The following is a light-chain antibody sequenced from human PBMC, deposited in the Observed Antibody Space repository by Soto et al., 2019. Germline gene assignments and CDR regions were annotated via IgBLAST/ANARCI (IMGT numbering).Light chain of an antibody. CDR1: QTISSY. V-gene: IGKV1-39*01. J-gene: IGKJ1*01. CDR3: QQSFSLPT. Sequence: DIHLTQSPSSLSASVGDRVTITCRASQTISSYLNWYQQKPGKAPNLLIYAASSLQSGVPPRFSGSGSGTDFTLTVSSLQPDDFATYYCQQSFSLPTFGQGTKVEIK. CDR2: AAS.